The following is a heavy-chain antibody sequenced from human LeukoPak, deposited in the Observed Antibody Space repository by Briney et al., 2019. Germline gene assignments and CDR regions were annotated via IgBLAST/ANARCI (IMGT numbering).Heavy chain of an antibody. V-gene: IGHV3-21*01. D-gene: IGHD1-26*01. CDR3: ARDRPYAGALVDY. J-gene: IGHJ4*02. Sequence: GGSLRLSCAASGFTVSSNYMNWVRQAPGKGLEWVSSISSSSSYIYYADSVKGRFTISRDNAKNSLYLQMNSLRAEDTAVYYCARDRPYAGALVDYWGQGTLVTVSS. CDR1: GFTVSSNY. CDR2: ISSSSSYI.